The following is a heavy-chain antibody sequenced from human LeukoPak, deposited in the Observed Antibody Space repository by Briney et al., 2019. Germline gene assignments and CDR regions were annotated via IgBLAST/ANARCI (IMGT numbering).Heavy chain of an antibody. V-gene: IGHV3-30*03. CDR1: GFTFSSYG. J-gene: IGHJ5*02. D-gene: IGHD3-16*01. CDR3: ARGPIRLNWFDP. Sequence: PGRSLRLSCAASGFTFSSYGMHWVRQAPGKGLEWVAVISYDGSNKYYADSVKGRFTISRDNSKNTLYLQMNSLRSEDTAVYYCARGPIRLNWFDPWGQGTLVTVSS. CDR2: ISYDGSNK.